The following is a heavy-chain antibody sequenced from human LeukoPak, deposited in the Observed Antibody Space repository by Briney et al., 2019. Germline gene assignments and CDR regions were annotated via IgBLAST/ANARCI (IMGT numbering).Heavy chain of an antibody. D-gene: IGHD2-2*01. Sequence: GSLRLSCAASGFTFSSYAMHWVRQAPGKGLEWVAVISYDGSNKYYADSVKGRFTISRDNSKNTLYLQMNSLRAEDTAVYYCARGASKEEYYYYYYYMDVWGKGTTVTVSS. J-gene: IGHJ6*03. CDR2: ISYDGSNK. V-gene: IGHV3-30*04. CDR1: GFTFSSYA. CDR3: ARGASKEEYYYYYYYMDV.